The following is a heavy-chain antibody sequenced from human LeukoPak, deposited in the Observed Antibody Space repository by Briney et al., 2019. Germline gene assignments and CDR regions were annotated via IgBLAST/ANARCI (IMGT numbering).Heavy chain of an antibody. J-gene: IGHJ4*02. V-gene: IGHV3-23*01. CDR2: ISGSGGST. CDR1: GFTFSSYA. D-gene: IGHD5-24*01. CDR3: AKGLSGDGYLGFDY. Sequence: HPGGSLRLSCAASGFTFSSYAMSWVRQAPGKGLEWVSAISGSGGSTYYADSVKGRFTISRDNSKNTLYLQMNSLRAEDTAVYYCAKGLSGDGYLGFDYWGQGTLVTVCS.